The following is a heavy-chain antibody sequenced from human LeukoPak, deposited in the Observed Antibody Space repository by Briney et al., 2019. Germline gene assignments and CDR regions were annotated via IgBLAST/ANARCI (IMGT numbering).Heavy chain of an antibody. CDR2: IYTSGST. J-gene: IGHJ6*03. V-gene: IGHV4-61*02. CDR1: GGSISSGSYY. Sequence: PSETLSLTCTVSGGSISSGSYYRSWIRQPAGKGLEWIGRIYTSGSTNYNPSLKSRVTISVDTSKNQFSLKLSSVTAADTAVYYCASQGHYYYYYYMDVWGKGTTVTVSS. CDR3: ASQGHYYYYYYMDV.